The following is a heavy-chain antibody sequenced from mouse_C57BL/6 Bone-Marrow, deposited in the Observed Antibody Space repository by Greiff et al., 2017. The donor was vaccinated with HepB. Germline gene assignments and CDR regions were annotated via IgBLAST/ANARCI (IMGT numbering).Heavy chain of an antibody. D-gene: IGHD2-3*01. CDR2: IDPSDSYT. J-gene: IGHJ4*01. V-gene: IGHV1-50*01. Sequence: QVQLQQPGAELVKPGASVKLSCKASGYTFTSYWMQWVKQRPGQGLEWIGEIDPSDSYTNYNQKFKGKATLTVDTSSSTAYMQLSSLTYEDSAVYYCARDGYFPYAMDYWGQGTSVTVSS. CDR1: GYTFTSYW. CDR3: ARDGYFPYAMDY.